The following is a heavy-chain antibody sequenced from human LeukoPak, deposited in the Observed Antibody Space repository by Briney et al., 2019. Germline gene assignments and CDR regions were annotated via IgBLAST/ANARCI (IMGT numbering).Heavy chain of an antibody. Sequence: GGSLRLSCAASGFTFSSYTMNWVRQAPGKGLEWVSYISSSSSYIYYADSVKGQFTISRDNAENSLYLQMNSLRAEDTAVYYCARGSEGYCSGGGCYYGMDVWGQGTTVTVSS. CDR1: GFTFSSYT. V-gene: IGHV3-21*01. CDR2: ISSSSSYI. D-gene: IGHD2-15*01. J-gene: IGHJ6*01. CDR3: ARGSEGYCSGGGCYYGMDV.